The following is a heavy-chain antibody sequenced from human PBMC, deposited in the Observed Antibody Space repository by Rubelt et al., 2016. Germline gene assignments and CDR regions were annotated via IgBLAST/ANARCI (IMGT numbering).Heavy chain of an antibody. Sequence: APGQGLEWMGRINPNSGGTNYAQNFQGRVTMTRDTSISTAYMDLRSLRSDDTAVYYCARDGAFPLGSGFEKRSDYWGQGTLVTVSS. J-gene: IGHJ4*02. D-gene: IGHD3-10*01. CDR2: INPNSGGT. CDR3: ARDGAFPLGSGFEKRSDY. V-gene: IGHV1-2*06.